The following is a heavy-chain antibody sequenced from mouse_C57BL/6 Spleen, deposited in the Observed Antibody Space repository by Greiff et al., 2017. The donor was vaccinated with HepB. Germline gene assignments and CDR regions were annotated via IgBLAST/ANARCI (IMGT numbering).Heavy chain of an antibody. D-gene: IGHD2-1*01. V-gene: IGHV14-2*01. CDR1: GFNIKDYY. Sequence: EVQRVESGAELVKPGASVKLSCTASGFNIKDYYMHWVKQRTEQGLEWIGRIDPEDGETKYAPKFQGKATITADTSSNPAYLQLSSLTSEDTAVYYCAGRYGNLYYFDYWGQGTTLTVSS. J-gene: IGHJ2*01. CDR2: IDPEDGET. CDR3: AGRYGNLYYFDY.